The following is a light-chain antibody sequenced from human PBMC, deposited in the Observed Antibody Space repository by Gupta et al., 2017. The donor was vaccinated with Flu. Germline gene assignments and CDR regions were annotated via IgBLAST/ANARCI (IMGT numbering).Light chain of an antibody. Sequence: PSSLSASVGDRVTITCRASQTISSYLNWYQQKPGKAPKLLIYAASSLQSGVPSRFSGSGSGTDFILTISSLQPEDFVTYYCQQSYSTPITFGGGTKVEI. J-gene: IGKJ4*01. V-gene: IGKV1-39*01. CDR3: QQSYSTPIT. CDR2: AAS. CDR1: QTISSY.